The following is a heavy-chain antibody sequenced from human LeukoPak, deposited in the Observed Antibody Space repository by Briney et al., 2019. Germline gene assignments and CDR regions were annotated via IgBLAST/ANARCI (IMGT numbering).Heavy chain of an antibody. CDR2: IIPISGTA. V-gene: IGHV1-69*05. J-gene: IGHJ3*02. D-gene: IGHD3-22*01. CDR3: ARVKSYYYDTSDKDAFDI. CDR1: GGTFSSYA. Sequence: GASVKVSCKASGGTFSSYAISWVRQAPGQGLEWMGGIIPISGTANYAQKFQGRVTMTRDTSTSTVYMELSSLRSEDTAVYYCARVKSYYYDTSDKDAFDIWGQGTMVTVSS.